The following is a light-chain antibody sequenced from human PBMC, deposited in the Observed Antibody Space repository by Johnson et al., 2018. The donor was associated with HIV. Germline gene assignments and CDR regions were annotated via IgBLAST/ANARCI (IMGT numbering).Light chain of an antibody. V-gene: IGLV1-51*02. CDR2: EKN. CDR3: GIWDRRLSAYV. CDR1: SSNIGNNY. Sequence: QSVLTQPPSVSAAPGQKVTISCSGSSSNIGNNYVSWYQLLPGTAPKLLIYEKNKRPSGIPDRFSASMSGTSATLDITGLQTGDEGDYYCGIWDRRLSAYVLGTGTKVTVL. J-gene: IGLJ1*01.